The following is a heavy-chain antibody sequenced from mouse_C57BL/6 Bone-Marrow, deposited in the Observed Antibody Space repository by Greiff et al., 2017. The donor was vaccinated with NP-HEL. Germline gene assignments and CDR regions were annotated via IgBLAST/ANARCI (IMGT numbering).Heavy chain of an antibody. CDR1: GFTFSDYY. D-gene: IGHD2-4*01. CDR2: INYDGSST. CDR3: AREGGLRRRTYAMDY. V-gene: IGHV5-16*01. J-gene: IGHJ4*01. Sequence: DVKLVEPEGGLVQPGSSMKLSCTASGFTFSDYYMAWVRQVPEKGLEWVANINYDGSSTYYLDSLKSRFIISRDNAKNILYLQMSSLKSEDTATYYCAREGGLRRRTYAMDYGGQGTAVTVSS.